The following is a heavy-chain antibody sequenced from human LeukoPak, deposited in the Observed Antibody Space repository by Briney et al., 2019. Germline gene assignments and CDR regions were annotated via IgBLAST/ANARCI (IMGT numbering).Heavy chain of an antibody. Sequence: PSETLSLTCTVSGGSISSYYWGWIRQPPGKGLEWIGSIYYSGSTYYNPSLKSRVTISVDTSKNQFSLKLSSVTAADTAVYYCARQDITGTTGFGYWGQGTLVTVSS. J-gene: IGHJ4*02. D-gene: IGHD1-7*01. CDR3: ARQDITGTTGFGY. CDR1: GGSISSYY. CDR2: IYYSGST. V-gene: IGHV4-39*01.